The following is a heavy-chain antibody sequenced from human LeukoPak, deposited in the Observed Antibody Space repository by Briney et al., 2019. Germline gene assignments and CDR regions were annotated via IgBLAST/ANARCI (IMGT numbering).Heavy chain of an antibody. Sequence: SVKVSCKAFGGTFSNYAISWVRQAPGQGLEWMGRIIPIFGTANYAQKFQGRVTITTDESTSTTYMELSGLRSEDTAVYYCARGDGYGYNWFDSWGQGTLVTVSS. CDR2: IIPIFGTA. V-gene: IGHV1-69*05. CDR1: GGTFSNYA. D-gene: IGHD5-24*01. CDR3: ARGDGYGYNWFDS. J-gene: IGHJ5*01.